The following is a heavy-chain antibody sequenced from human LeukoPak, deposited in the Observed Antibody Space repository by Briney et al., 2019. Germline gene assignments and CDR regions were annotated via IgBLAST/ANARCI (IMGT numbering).Heavy chain of an antibody. CDR2: INSDGSST. V-gene: IGHV3-74*01. Sequence: GGSLRLSCAASGFTFSSYWMHWVRQGPGKGLVWVSRINSDGSSTDYADSVKGRFTISRDNAKNSLYLQMNSLRAEDTAVYYCARDVFSYGYPYAFNYWGQGTPVTVSS. CDR3: ARDVFSYGYPYAFNY. D-gene: IGHD5-18*01. J-gene: IGHJ4*02. CDR1: GFTFSSYW.